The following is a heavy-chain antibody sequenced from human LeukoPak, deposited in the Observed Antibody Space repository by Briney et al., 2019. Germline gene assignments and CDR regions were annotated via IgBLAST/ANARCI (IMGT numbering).Heavy chain of an antibody. D-gene: IGHD1-14*01. CDR1: EFTFRSYA. Sequence: GGSLRLSCAASEFTFRSYAMSWVRQARSKGLEWVSAISGSGATTYSADSVKGRFTISRDNSKNTLYLQMNSLRAEDTAVYYCARPGPDAFDIWGQGTMVTVSS. J-gene: IGHJ3*02. CDR2: ISGSGATT. CDR3: ARPGPDAFDI. V-gene: IGHV3-23*01.